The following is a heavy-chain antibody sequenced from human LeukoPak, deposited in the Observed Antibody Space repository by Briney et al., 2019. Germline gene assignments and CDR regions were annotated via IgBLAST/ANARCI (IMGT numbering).Heavy chain of an antibody. CDR2: IYYSGST. Sequence: SETLSRTCTVSGGSISSSSYDWGWIRQPPGKGLERIGSIYYSGSTYYEPSLQSRVTISRDTSNNPFYLKLSTVTAADTAVYYCARGRGTTGYGRYGSFDYWGQGTLVTVSS. V-gene: IGHV4-39*07. CDR1: GGSISSSSYD. D-gene: IGHD1-14*01. J-gene: IGHJ4*02. CDR3: ARGRGTTGYGRYGSFDY.